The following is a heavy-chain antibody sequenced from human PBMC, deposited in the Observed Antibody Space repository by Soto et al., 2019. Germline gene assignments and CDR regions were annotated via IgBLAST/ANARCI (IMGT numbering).Heavy chain of an antibody. J-gene: IGHJ4*02. CDR1: GFNLSHPW. V-gene: IGHV3-15*01. CDR2: IKSETDGGTA. D-gene: IGHD3-9*01. Sequence: EVQLVQSGGGLVKPGGSLRLSCAASGFNLSHPWMTWVRQAAGKGLEWVGHIKSETDGGTADYAAPVKGRITISRDDSKNTVYLQMNSLKTEDTAVYYCTTGIYYDLLTGYHDVAYWGQGTLVTVSS. CDR3: TTGIYYDLLTGYHDVAY.